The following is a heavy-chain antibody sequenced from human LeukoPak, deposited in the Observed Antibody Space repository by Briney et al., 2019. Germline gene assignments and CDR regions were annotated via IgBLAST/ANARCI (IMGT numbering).Heavy chain of an antibody. CDR3: ARNWNDVGSAFDI. CDR1: GFTFSSYS. Sequence: PGGSLRLSCAASGFTFSSYSMNWVRQAPGKGLEWVSSISSSGSYIYYADSVKGRFTISRDNAKNSLYLQMNSLRAEDTAVYYCARNWNDVGSAFDIWGQGTMVTVPS. V-gene: IGHV3-21*01. J-gene: IGHJ3*02. CDR2: ISSSGSYI. D-gene: IGHD1-1*01.